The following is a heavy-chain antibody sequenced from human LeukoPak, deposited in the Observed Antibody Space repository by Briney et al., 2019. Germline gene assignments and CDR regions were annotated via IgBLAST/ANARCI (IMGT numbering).Heavy chain of an antibody. CDR2: INHSGST. V-gene: IGHV4-34*01. CDR1: GGSFSGYY. CDR3: ASEPRGSYWGFPEY. D-gene: IGHD1-26*01. Sequence: SETLSLTCAVYGGSFSGYYWSWIRQPPGKGLEWIGEINHSGSTNYNPSLKSRVTISVDTSKNQFSLKLSAVTAADTAVYYCASEPRGSYWGFPEYWGQGTLVTVSS. J-gene: IGHJ4*02.